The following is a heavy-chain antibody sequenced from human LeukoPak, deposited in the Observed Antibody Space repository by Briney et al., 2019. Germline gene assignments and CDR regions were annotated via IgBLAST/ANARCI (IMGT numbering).Heavy chain of an antibody. CDR2: ISYDGSNK. D-gene: IGHD3-22*01. Sequence: GGSLRLSCAASGFSFSSYAMHWVRQAPGKGLEWVAVISYDGSNKYYADSVKGRFTISRDNSKNTLFLQMISLRAEDTAVYYCAKVAYYYDSSGPSYAFDIWGQGTMVTVSS. CDR3: AKVAYYYDSSGPSYAFDI. CDR1: GFSFSSYA. J-gene: IGHJ3*02. V-gene: IGHV3-30*04.